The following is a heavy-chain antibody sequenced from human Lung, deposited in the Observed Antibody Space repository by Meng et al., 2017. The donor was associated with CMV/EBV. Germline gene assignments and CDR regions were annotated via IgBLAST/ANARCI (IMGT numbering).Heavy chain of an antibody. Sequence: ASVXVSXKASGYTFTGYYMHWVRQAPGQGLEWMGWINPNSGGTNYAQKFQGRVTMTRDTSISKAYMELSRLRSDDTAVYYCARGGGYSSSSAYGMDVWGQGTXVTVSS. D-gene: IGHD6-6*01. CDR1: GYTFTGYY. CDR3: ARGGGYSSSSAYGMDV. J-gene: IGHJ6*02. CDR2: INPNSGGT. V-gene: IGHV1-2*02.